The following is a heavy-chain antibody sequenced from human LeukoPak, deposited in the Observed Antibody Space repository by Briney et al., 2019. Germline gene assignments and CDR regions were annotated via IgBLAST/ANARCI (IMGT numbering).Heavy chain of an antibody. CDR3: TRDDGDL. CDR2: IKEDGREK. Sequence: GGSLRLSCADSGFTFRGYWMKWVRQAPGQGLEWVASIKEDGREKFYVDSVKGRFTISRDDAKNSLYLQMDSLRVEDTAVYYCTRDDGDLWGQGTLVTVSS. V-gene: IGHV3-7*01. CDR1: GFTFRGYW. J-gene: IGHJ4*02.